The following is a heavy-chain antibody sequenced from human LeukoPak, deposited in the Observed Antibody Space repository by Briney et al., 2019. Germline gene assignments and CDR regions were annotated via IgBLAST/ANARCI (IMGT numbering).Heavy chain of an antibody. Sequence: GGSLRLSCAASGFTFSNYWMHWVRQAPGKGRVWVSRINSDGSSTSYADSVKGRFTISRDSAKNTLYLQMNSLRVEDTAVYYCARGYNDFWSGYIDYWGQGTLVTVSS. D-gene: IGHD3-3*01. V-gene: IGHV3-74*01. J-gene: IGHJ4*02. CDR3: ARGYNDFWSGYIDY. CDR1: GFTFSNYW. CDR2: INSDGSST.